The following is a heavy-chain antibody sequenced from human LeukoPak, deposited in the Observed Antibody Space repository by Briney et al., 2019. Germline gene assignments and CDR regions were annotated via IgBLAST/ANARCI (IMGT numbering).Heavy chain of an antibody. J-gene: IGHJ4*02. CDR3: ARDDCSGGSCAFDY. CDR2: ISSSSSYI. CDR1: GFTFSSCS. Sequence: GGSLRLSCAASGFTFSSCSMNWVRQAPGKGLEWVSSISSSSSYIYYADSVKGRFTISRDNAKNSLYLQMNSLRAEDTAVYYCARDDCSGGSCAFDYWGQGTLVTVSS. V-gene: IGHV3-21*01. D-gene: IGHD2-15*01.